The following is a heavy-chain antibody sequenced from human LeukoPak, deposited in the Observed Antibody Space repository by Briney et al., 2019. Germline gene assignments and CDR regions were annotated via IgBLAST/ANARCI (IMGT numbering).Heavy chain of an antibody. D-gene: IGHD3-10*02. CDR1: GFTFSSYA. V-gene: IGHV3-23*01. CDR3: AKDVRGMLSTPDY. CDR2: ISGSGGST. Sequence: GGSLRLSCAASGFTFSSYAMSWVRQAPGKGLEWVSAISGSGGSTYYADSVKGRFTISRGNSKNTLYLQMNSLRAEDTAVYYCAKDVRGMLSTPDYWGQGTLVTVSS. J-gene: IGHJ4*02.